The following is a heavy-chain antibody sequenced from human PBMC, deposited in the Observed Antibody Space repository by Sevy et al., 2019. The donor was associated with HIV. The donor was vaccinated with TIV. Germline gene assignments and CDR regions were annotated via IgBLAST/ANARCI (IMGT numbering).Heavy chain of an antibody. CDR3: AKDRVSGTYYTGDFDY. CDR1: GFTFSTYA. Sequence: GWSLRLSCAASGFTFSTYAMTWVRQAPGKGLEWVSVISYSGGSTYYADSVRGQFTISRDNSKNTLYLQMNSLRVEDTAVYYCAKDRVSGTYYTGDFDYWGQGTLVTVSS. CDR2: ISYSGGST. J-gene: IGHJ4*02. D-gene: IGHD3-10*01. V-gene: IGHV3-23*01.